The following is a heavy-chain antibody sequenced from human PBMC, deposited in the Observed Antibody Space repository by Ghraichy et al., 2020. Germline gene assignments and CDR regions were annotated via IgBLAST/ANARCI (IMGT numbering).Heavy chain of an antibody. CDR1: GFTSDDYA. V-gene: IGHV3-43*02. D-gene: IGHD3-9*01. Sequence: GGSLRLSCAASGFTSDDYAIHWVRQAPGKGLVWVSLISGNGCGTDYADSVKGRFTISRDNSKNSLFLQMNSLRTEDTALYYCATDQTQGMVYFTANAFDVWGQGTMVTVSS. J-gene: IGHJ3*01. CDR2: ISGNGCGT. CDR3: ATDQTQGMVYFTANAFDV.